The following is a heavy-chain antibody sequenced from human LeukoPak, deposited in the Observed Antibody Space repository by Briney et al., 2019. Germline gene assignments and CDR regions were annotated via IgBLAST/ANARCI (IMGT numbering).Heavy chain of an antibody. CDR1: GFTFSSYS. J-gene: IGHJ4*02. CDR2: ISSSSSYI. D-gene: IGHD3-3*01. Sequence: PGGSLRLSCAASGFTFSSYSMNWVRQAPGKGLEWVSSISSSSSYIYYADSVKGRFTISRDNAKNSLYLQMNSLRAEDTAVYYCARAFNGKILEWPDYWGQGTLVTVSS. V-gene: IGHV3-21*01. CDR3: ARAFNGKILEWPDY.